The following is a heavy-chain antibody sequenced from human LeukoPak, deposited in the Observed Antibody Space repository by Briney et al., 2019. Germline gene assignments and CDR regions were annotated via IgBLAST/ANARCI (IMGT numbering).Heavy chain of an antibody. CDR3: AKDRALDY. J-gene: IGHJ4*02. CDR1: GFTFSSYG. V-gene: IGHV3-30*18. CDR2: ISYDGSNK. Sequence: PGGSLRLSCAASGFTFSSYGMHWVRQAPGKGLEWVAVISYDGSNKYYADSVKGRFTISRDNSKNTLYLQMNSVRAEDTAVYYCAKDRALDYWGQGTLVTVSS.